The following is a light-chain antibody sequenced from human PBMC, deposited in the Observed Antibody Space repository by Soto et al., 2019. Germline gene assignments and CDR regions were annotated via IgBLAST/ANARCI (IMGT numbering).Light chain of an antibody. Sequence: DIQMTQSPSTLSASVGDGVTITCRASRSIGRFLAWYQHQPGKAPKLLIYDAPTLESGVPSRFSGTGSGTEFTFSITSLQPEDFGTYYCQQCYMGWTFGQGTKVDFK. V-gene: IGKV1-5*01. CDR3: QQCYMGWT. J-gene: IGKJ1*01. CDR2: DAP. CDR1: RSIGRF.